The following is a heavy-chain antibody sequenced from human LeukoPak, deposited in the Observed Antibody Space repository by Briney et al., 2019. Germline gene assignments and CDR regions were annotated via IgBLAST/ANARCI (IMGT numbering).Heavy chain of an antibody. CDR2: ICPDGTVT. J-gene: IGHJ4*02. CDR3: VRDFRSADY. V-gene: IGHV3-74*01. Sequence: GGSLRLSRAASGFTFSTYCMHWVRQAPGKGPMWVSRICPDGTVTNYADSVKARFIISRDNARNTVYLQMNSLRVEDTAVYYCVRDFRSADYWGQGTLVTVSS. CDR1: GFTFSTYC.